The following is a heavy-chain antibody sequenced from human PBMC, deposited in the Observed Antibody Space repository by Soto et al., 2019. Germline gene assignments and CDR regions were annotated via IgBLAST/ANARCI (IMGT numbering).Heavy chain of an antibody. D-gene: IGHD5-18*01. V-gene: IGHV4-31*03. CDR2: IYYSGST. Sequence: QVQLQESGPGLVKPSQTLSLTCTVSGGSISSGGYYWSWIRQHPGKGLEWIGYIYYSGSTYYNPSLHSRVTISVDTSKNQFSLKLSSVTAADTAVYYCARVLRGYRNAIALNWFDPWGQGTLVTVSS. J-gene: IGHJ5*02. CDR3: ARVLRGYRNAIALNWFDP. CDR1: GGSISSGGYY.